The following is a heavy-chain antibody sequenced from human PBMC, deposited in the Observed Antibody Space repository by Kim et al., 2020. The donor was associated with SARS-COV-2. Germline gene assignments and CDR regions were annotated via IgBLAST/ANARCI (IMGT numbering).Heavy chain of an antibody. Sequence: GGSLRLSCVGSGFTFSSSAMHWVRQAPGKGLEWVAIIAYDGSHRYYADSVKGRFTISRKNSKNTLSLQMNSLRAEDTAVYYCARERRGKNFDSWGQGTLVSVSS. CDR3: ARERRGKNFDS. D-gene: IGHD1-1*01. CDR2: IAYDGSHR. J-gene: IGHJ4*02. CDR1: GFTFSSSA. V-gene: IGHV3-30*04.